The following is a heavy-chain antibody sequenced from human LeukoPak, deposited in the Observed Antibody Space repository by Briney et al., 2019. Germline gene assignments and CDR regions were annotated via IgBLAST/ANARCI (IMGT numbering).Heavy chain of an antibody. CDR1: GFTFTSYG. V-gene: IGHV3-33*01. D-gene: IGHD4-23*01. CDR3: ARDFYGGKGDYYDY. Sequence: PGGSLRLSCAASGFTFTSYGMHWVRQAPGEGLEWVAVIWYDGTNEKYAGSVKGRFTISRDNSKNTLYLQMNSLRAEDTAVYYCARDFYGGKGDYYDYWGQGTLVTVSS. J-gene: IGHJ4*02. CDR2: IWYDGTNE.